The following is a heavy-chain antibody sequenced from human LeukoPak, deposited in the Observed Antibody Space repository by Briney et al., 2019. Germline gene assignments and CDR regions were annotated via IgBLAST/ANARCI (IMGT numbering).Heavy chain of an antibody. J-gene: IGHJ5*02. Sequence: ASVKVSCKASGYTFTSYGISWVRQAPGQGLEWMGWISAYNGNTNYAQKFQGRVTMTRDTSISTAYMELSRLRSDDTAVYYCARGGFLEWLLYGRNWFDPWGQGTLVTVSS. CDR1: GYTFTSYG. CDR2: ISAYNGNT. CDR3: ARGGFLEWLLYGRNWFDP. V-gene: IGHV1-18*01. D-gene: IGHD3-3*01.